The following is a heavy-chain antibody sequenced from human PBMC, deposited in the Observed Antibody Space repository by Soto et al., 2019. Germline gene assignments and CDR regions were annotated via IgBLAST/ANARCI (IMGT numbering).Heavy chain of an antibody. D-gene: IGHD4-17*01. Sequence: TGGSLRLSCAASGFTFSSYDMHWVRQATGKGLEWVSAIGTAGDTYYPGSVKGRFTISRENAKNSLYLQMNSLRAEDTAVYYCARAAPYGDYDYWGQGTLVTVSS. J-gene: IGHJ4*02. V-gene: IGHV3-13*01. CDR3: ARAAPYGDYDY. CDR1: GFTFSSYD. CDR2: IGTAGDT.